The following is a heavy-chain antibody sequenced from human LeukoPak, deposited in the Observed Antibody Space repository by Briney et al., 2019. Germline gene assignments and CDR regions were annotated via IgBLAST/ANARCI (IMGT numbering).Heavy chain of an antibody. J-gene: IGHJ4*02. CDR1: GFTFSSYA. V-gene: IGHV3-30*04. CDR2: TSYDGSNK. CDR3: GKTTVGYSSGQKPAWPVDY. Sequence: GGSLRLSCAASGFTFSSYAMHWVRQAPGKGLEWVAVTSYDGSNKYYADPVKGRFTISRDNSRNTVYLQINSLRAEDTAVYYCGKTTVGYSSGQKPAWPVDYWGQGTLVTVSS. D-gene: IGHD5-18*01.